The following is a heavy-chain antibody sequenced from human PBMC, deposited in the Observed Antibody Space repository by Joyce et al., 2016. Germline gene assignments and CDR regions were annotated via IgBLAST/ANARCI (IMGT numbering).Heavy chain of an antibody. J-gene: IGHJ4*02. V-gene: IGHV3-30-3*01. Sequence: QVQLVESGGGVAQPGRSLRLSCAASGFTFNRYAMRWVRQDPGTGRELVAVISPDGSKKLYSDSVKDRFIISRDNYNKRVFVQMNSLRVEDTGVYYCARSPSNSWHTFDSWGQGTLVSVSS. CDR2: ISPDGSKK. CDR3: ARSPSNSWHTFDS. CDR1: GFTFNRYA. D-gene: IGHD2-2*01.